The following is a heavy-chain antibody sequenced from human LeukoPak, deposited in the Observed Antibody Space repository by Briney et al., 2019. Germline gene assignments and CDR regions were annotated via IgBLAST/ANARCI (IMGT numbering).Heavy chain of an antibody. V-gene: IGHV3-15*01. CDR1: GFTVSSNY. Sequence: GGSLRLSCAASGFTVSSNYMSWVRQAPGKGLEWVGRIKSKTDGGTTDYAAPVKGRFTISRDDSKNTLYLQMNSLKTEDTAVYYCTTDTVGATTLGYWGQGTLVTVSS. CDR2: IKSKTDGGTT. CDR3: TTDTVGATTLGY. D-gene: IGHD1-26*01. J-gene: IGHJ4*02.